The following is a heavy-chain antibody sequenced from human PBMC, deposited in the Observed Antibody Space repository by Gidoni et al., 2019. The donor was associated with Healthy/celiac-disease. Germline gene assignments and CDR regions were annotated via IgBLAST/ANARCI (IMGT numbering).Heavy chain of an antibody. J-gene: IGHJ6*02. CDR1: GFTFDDYA. CDR3: AKDNTVNYYYYGMDV. Sequence: EVQLVESGGGLVQPGRSLRLSCAASGFTFDDYAMHWVRQAPGKGLEWVSGSSWNSGSIGYADSVKGRFTISRDNAKNSLYLQMNSLRAEDTALYYCAKDNTVNYYYYGMDVWGQGTTVTVSS. D-gene: IGHD4-17*01. CDR2: SSWNSGSI. V-gene: IGHV3-9*01.